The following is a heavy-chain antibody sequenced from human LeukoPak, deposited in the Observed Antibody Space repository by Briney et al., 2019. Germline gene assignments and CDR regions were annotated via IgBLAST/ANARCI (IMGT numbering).Heavy chain of an antibody. V-gene: IGHV4-34*01. J-gene: IGHJ2*01. CDR1: GGSFSGYY. Sequence: SETLSLTCAVYGGSFSGYYWGWIRQPPGKGLEWIGEINHSGSTNYNPSLKSRVTISVDTSKNQFSLKLSSVTAADTAVYYCARGLSDIVVVPAAIRLRGSKGYFDLWGRGTLVTVSS. D-gene: IGHD2-2*02. CDR3: ARGLSDIVVVPAAIRLRGSKGYFDL. CDR2: INHSGST.